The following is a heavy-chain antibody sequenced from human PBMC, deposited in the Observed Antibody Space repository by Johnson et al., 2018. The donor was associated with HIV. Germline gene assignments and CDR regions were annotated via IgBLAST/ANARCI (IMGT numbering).Heavy chain of an antibody. CDR3: AKDLRSGNRREAFDI. V-gene: IGHV3-33*06. J-gene: IGHJ3*02. D-gene: IGHD1-14*01. CDR2: IWYDGSNK. Sequence: QVQLVESGGGVVQPGRSLRLSCAASGFTFSSYGMPWVRQAPGKGLEWVAVIWYDGSNKYYADSVKGRFTISRDNSKNTLFLQMNSLRAEDTALYYCAKDLRSGNRREAFDIWGQGTMVTVS. CDR1: GFTFSSYG.